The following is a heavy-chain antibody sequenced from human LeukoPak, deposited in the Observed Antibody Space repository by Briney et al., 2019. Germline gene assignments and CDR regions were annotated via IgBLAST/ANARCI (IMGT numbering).Heavy chain of an antibody. J-gene: IGHJ6*02. CDR1: GGSISSYY. V-gene: IGHV4-59*01. CDR3: ARSGYVWSGYSMGGYYYYGMDV. Sequence: PSETLSLTCTVSGGSISSYYWSWIRQPPGKGLEWIGYIYYSGSTNYNPSLKSRVTISVDTSKNQFSLKLSSVTAADTAVYYCARSGYVWSGYSMGGYYYYGMDVWGQGTTVTVSS. D-gene: IGHD3-3*01. CDR2: IYYSGST.